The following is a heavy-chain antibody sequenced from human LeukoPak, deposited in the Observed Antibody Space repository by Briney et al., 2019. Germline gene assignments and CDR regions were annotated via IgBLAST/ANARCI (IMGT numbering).Heavy chain of an antibody. D-gene: IGHD2-2*01. CDR2: IKQDGSEK. CDR3: ARAKYQLLWESASDY. CDR1: GFTFSSYW. Sequence: GGSLRLSCAASGFTFSSYWMSWVRQAPGKGLEWVANIKQDGSEKYYVDSVKGRFTISRDNAKNYLYLQMNSLRAEDTAVYYCARAKYQLLWESASDYWGQGTLVTVSS. V-gene: IGHV3-7*04. J-gene: IGHJ4*02.